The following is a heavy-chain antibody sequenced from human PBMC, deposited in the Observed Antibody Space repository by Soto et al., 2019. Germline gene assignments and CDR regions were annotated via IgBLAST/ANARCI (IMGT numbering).Heavy chain of an antibody. D-gene: IGHD2-21*02. CDR2: IYYSGTT. CDR3: AYKNLVVVTDAFDI. J-gene: IGHJ3*02. CDR1: GGSISSYY. V-gene: IGHV4-59*01. Sequence: SETLSLTCTVSGGSISSYYWSWIRQPPGKGLEWIGYIYYSGTTNYNPSLKSRVTISVDTSKNQFSLKLSSVTAADTAVYYCAYKNLVVVTDAFDIWGQGTMVTVSS.